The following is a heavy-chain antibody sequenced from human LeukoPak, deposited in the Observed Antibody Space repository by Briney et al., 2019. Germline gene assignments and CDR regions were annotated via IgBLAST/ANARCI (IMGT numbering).Heavy chain of an antibody. Sequence: ASVKVSCKVSGYTLTELSMHWVRQAPGKGLEWMGGFDPEDGETIYAQKFQGRVTMTEDTSTDTAYMELSSLRSEDTAVYYCATEHRVSGGSCYYCFDYWGQGTLVTVSS. CDR1: GYTLTELS. D-gene: IGHD2-15*01. CDR3: ATEHRVSGGSCYYCFDY. CDR2: FDPEDGET. J-gene: IGHJ4*02. V-gene: IGHV1-24*01.